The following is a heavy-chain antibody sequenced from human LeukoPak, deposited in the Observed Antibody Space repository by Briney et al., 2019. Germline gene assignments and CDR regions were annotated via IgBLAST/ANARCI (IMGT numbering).Heavy chain of an antibody. D-gene: IGHD6-13*01. CDR3: ARQYSSSWYWFDP. V-gene: IGHV4-59*08. J-gene: IGHJ5*02. Sequence: PSETLSPTCTVSGGSISSYYWSWIRQPPGKGLEWIGYIYYSGSTNYNPSLKSRVTISVDTSKNQFSLKLSSVTAADTAVYYCARQYSSSWYWFDPWGQGTLVTVSS. CDR1: GGSISSYY. CDR2: IYYSGST.